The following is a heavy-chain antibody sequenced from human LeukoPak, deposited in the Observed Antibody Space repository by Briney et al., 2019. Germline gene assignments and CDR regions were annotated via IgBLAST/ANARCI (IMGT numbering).Heavy chain of an antibody. D-gene: IGHD3-10*01. CDR3: TRRMTRGVITSPFDS. CDR2: IYSGDSDT. J-gene: IGHJ4*02. V-gene: IGHV5-51*01. Sequence: GESLKISCKGSGYSFTNYWIGWVRQMPGKGLELMGLIYSGDSDTTYSPSFQGQVTISADKSITTAYLQWSSLKASDTAMYYCTRRMTRGVITSPFDSWGQGTLVSVSS. CDR1: GYSFTNYW.